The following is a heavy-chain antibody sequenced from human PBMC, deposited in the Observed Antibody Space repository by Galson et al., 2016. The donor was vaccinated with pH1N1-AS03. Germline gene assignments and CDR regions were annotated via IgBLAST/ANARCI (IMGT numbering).Heavy chain of an antibody. V-gene: IGHV3-30*04. CDR1: GFTLNNYP. Sequence: SLRLSCAASGFTLNNYPMHWVRQAPGKGLEWVAIISYDGTNRHYADSVKGRFTISRDNSKNTLHLQMNTLRVEDTAMYYCARGVSPPSENYYGAGFDYWGQGSLVAVSS. CDR2: ISYDGTNR. J-gene: IGHJ4*02. D-gene: IGHD1-26*01. CDR3: ARGVSPPSENYYGAGFDY.